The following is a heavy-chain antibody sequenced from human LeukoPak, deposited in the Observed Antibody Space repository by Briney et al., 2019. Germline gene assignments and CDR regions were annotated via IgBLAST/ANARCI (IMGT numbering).Heavy chain of an antibody. CDR2: IYSGGST. Sequence: EWVSVIYSGGSTYYADSVKGRFTISRDNSKNTLYLQMNSLRAEDTAVYYCARVPYNWNAGYWGQGTLVTVSS. J-gene: IGHJ4*02. CDR3: ARVPYNWNAGY. V-gene: IGHV3-53*01. D-gene: IGHD1-20*01.